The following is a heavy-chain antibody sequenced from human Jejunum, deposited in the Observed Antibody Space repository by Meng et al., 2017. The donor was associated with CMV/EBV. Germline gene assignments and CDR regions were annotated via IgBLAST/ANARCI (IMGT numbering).Heavy chain of an antibody. CDR1: GGSISSGDYY. Sequence: QVQLQESGPGLVKPSQTLSLTCTVSGGSISSGDYYWSWIRQSPGKGLQWIAYIYHSGITYYNPPLQSRLSLSVDTSKNQFSLKLSSVTVADTAVYYCARGHSSGHHLFDYWGQGTLVTVSS. J-gene: IGHJ4*02. CDR3: ARGHSSGHHLFDY. V-gene: IGHV4-30-4*01. CDR2: IYHSGIT. D-gene: IGHD3-22*01.